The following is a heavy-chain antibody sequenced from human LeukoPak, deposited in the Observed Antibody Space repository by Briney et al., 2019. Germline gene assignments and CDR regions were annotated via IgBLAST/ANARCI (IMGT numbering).Heavy chain of an antibody. CDR1: GFTFSSYA. Sequence: GGSLRLSCAASGFTFSSYAMSWVRQAPGKGLEWVSAISGSGGSTYYADSVKGRFTISRDNSKNTLYLQMNSLRAEDTAVYYCAKSGLYCSSTSCYLDYWGQGTLVTVSS. CDR3: AKSGLYCSSTSCYLDY. V-gene: IGHV3-23*01. CDR2: ISGSGGST. D-gene: IGHD2-2*01. J-gene: IGHJ4*02.